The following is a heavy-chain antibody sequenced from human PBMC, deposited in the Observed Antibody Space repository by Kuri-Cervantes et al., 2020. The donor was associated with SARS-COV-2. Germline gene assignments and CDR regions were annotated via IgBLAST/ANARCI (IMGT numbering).Heavy chain of an antibody. V-gene: IGHV1-46*01. Sequence: ASVKVSCKASGYTFTGYYMHWVRQAPGQGLEWMGGIIPIFGTANYAQKFQGRVTMTRDTSTSTVYMELSSLRSEDTAVYYCARELGDEGYYDFWSGTKYYYYYMDVWGKGTTVTVSS. CDR1: GYTFTGYY. CDR2: IIPIFGTA. J-gene: IGHJ6*03. CDR3: ARELGDEGYYDFWSGTKYYYYYMDV. D-gene: IGHD3-3*01.